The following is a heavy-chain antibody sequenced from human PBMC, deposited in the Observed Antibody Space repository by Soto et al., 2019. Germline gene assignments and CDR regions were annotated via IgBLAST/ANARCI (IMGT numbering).Heavy chain of an antibody. Sequence: AGGSLRLSCAASGFTFSSYAMHWVRQAPGKGLEWVAVISYDGSNKYYADSVKGRFTISRDNSKNTLYLQMNSLRAEDTAVYYCARAVEWSFDYWGQGTLVTVSS. CDR2: ISYDGSNK. CDR1: GFTFSSYA. J-gene: IGHJ4*02. D-gene: IGHD3-3*01. CDR3: ARAVEWSFDY. V-gene: IGHV3-30-3*01.